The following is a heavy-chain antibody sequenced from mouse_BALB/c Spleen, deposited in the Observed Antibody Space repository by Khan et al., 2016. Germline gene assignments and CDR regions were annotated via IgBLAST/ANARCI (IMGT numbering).Heavy chain of an antibody. V-gene: IGHV6-3*02. CDR2: ISLKSENYAT. J-gene: IGHJ4*01. CDR1: GFTFSSYW. CDR3: TVCYNLGAMDY. D-gene: IGHD1-3*01. Sequence: EVKLEESGGGLVQPGGSMKLSCVASGFTFSSYWMSWVRQSPEKGLEWVAEISLKSENYATHYAESVRGNFTISRDDSKSRLYLQMNSLRAEDTGIYYCTVCYNLGAMDYWGQGTSVTFSS.